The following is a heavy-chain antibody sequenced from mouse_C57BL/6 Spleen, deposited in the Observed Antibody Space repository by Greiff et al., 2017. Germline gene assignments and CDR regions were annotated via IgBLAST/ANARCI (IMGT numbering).Heavy chain of an antibody. CDR2: IDPETGGT. CDR1: GYTFTDYE. D-gene: IGHD3-3*01. CDR3: TRWGLAWFAY. V-gene: IGHV1-15*01. Sequence: VQLQQSGAELVRPGASVTLSCKASGYTFTDYEMHWVKQTPVHGLEWIGAIDPETGGTAYNQKFKGKAILTADKSSSTAYMELRSLTSEDSAVYYCTRWGLAWFAYWGQGTLVTVSA. J-gene: IGHJ3*01.